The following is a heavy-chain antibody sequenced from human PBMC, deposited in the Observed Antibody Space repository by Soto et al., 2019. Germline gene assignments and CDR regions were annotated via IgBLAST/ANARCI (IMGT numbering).Heavy chain of an antibody. Sequence: QVQLQESGPGLVKPSETLSLTCTVSGVSISSDYWTWIRQSPGKGLEWIADTSHTGTTDYNPSLKSRVTLSLDTSTNQCSLKLSSVTAADTAVYYCARGPSWMDAFDIWGQGTKVTVS. CDR2: TSHTGTT. CDR3: ARGPSWMDAFDI. V-gene: IGHV4-59*01. CDR1: GVSISSDY. J-gene: IGHJ3*02. D-gene: IGHD5-12*01.